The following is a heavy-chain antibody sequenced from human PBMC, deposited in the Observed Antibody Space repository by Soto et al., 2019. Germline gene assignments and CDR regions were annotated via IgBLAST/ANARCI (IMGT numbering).Heavy chain of an antibody. D-gene: IGHD2-8*01. J-gene: IGHJ6*04. CDR1: GFSVSSKY. CDR2: IQSGGTT. V-gene: IGHV3-66*01. CDR3: TRDDVHFNGDRYYGVPMDV. Sequence: EVQLVESGGDLVQPGGPLRLSCAASGFSVSSKYMSWVRQAPGKGLEWVSLIQSGGTTYYAGSVKGRFTISRDYSENTLFLQMNSLRVEDTAVYYCTRDDVHFNGDRYYGVPMDVWGKGTPVTVSA.